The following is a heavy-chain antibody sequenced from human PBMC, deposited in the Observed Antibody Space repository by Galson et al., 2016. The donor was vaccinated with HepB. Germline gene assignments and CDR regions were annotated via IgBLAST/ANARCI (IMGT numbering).Heavy chain of an antibody. D-gene: IGHD3-10*01. CDR3: TRDKTTPQLFAAFDI. CDR1: GFAFTTYG. CDR2: IWPDGSDK. V-gene: IGHV3-33*01. J-gene: IGHJ3*02. Sequence: SLRLSCAASGFAFTTYGMHWVRQAPGKGLEWVARIWPDGSDKKYVDSVKGRFTISRDNSKNTLYLQMDSLRVEDTAVYYCTRDKTTPQLFAAFDIWGQGTMVTVSS.